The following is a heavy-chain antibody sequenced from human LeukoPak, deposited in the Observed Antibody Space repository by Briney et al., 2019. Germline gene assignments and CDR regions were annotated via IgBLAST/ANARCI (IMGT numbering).Heavy chain of an antibody. D-gene: IGHD1-20*01. CDR2: INSDGSST. CDR3: ARAPHNWRPNAAFDI. Sequence: PGGSLRLSCAASGFTFSSYWIRWVRQAPGKGLVWVSRINSDGSSTSYADSVKGRFTISRDNAKNTLYLQMTGLRAEDTAVYYCARAPHNWRPNAAFDIWGQGTMVTVSS. CDR1: GFTFSSYW. V-gene: IGHV3-74*01. J-gene: IGHJ3*02.